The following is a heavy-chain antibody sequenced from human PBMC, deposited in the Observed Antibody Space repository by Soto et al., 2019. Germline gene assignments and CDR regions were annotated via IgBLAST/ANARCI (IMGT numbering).Heavy chain of an antibody. CDR1: GGTFSSYA. CDR3: ARGRFLEWLSTDY. V-gene: IGHV1-69*06. Sequence: SVKVSCKASGGTFSSYAISWVRQAPGQGLEWMGGIIPIFGTANYAQKFQGRVTITADKSTSTAYMELSSLRSEDTAVYYCARGRFLEWLSTDYWGQGTLVTVSS. D-gene: IGHD3-3*01. CDR2: IIPIFGTA. J-gene: IGHJ4*02.